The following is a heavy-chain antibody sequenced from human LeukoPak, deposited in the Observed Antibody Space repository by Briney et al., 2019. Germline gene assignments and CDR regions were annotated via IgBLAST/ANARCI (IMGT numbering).Heavy chain of an antibody. CDR3: AKGIATSGTSPPFDY. D-gene: IGHD6-13*01. Sequence: GGSLRLSCAASGFTFSSYGMSWVRQAPGKGLEWVSAISGSGGSTYYADSVKGRFTISRDNSKNTLYLQMNSLRAEDTAVYYCAKGIATSGTSPPFDYWGQGTLVTVSS. V-gene: IGHV3-23*01. CDR1: GFTFSSYG. CDR2: ISGSGGST. J-gene: IGHJ4*02.